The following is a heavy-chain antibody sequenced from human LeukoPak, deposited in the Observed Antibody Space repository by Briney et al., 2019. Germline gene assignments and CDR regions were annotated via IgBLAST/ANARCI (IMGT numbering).Heavy chain of an antibody. D-gene: IGHD3-16*02. Sequence: ASVKVSCKASGYTFTSYAISWVRQAPGQGPEWMGWINMYNGSTNYAQKLQGRVTMTTETSTSTAYMELRSLRSDDTAVYYCARVVGNYVWGSYRPEGCFDSWGQGALVTVSS. CDR2: INMYNGST. CDR1: GYTFTSYA. J-gene: IGHJ4*02. V-gene: IGHV1-18*01. CDR3: ARVVGNYVWGSYRPEGCFDS.